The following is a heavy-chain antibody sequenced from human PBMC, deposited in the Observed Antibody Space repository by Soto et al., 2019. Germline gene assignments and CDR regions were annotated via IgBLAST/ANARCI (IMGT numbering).Heavy chain of an antibody. CDR1: GGSISSYY. CDR3: AIGSGYYAQGY. J-gene: IGHJ4*02. V-gene: IGHV4-59*05. Sequence: SETLSLTCTVSGGSISSYYWSWIRQPPGKGLEWIGSIYYSGSTYYNPSLKSRVTISVDTSKNQFSLKLSSVTAADTAVYYCAIGSGYYAQGYWGQGTLVTVSS. D-gene: IGHD3-22*01. CDR2: IYYSGST.